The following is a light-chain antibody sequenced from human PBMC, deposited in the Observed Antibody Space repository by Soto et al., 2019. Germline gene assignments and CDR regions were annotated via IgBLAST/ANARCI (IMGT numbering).Light chain of an antibody. CDR1: SSDVGFYNY. V-gene: IGLV2-14*01. CDR2: DVT. Sequence: QSALTQPASVSGSPGQSITISCSGTSSDVGFYNYVSWYQQHPDKAPKLMIYDVTNRPSGVSNRFSGSKSGNTASLTISGLQAEDEADYFCSSNTRSSTLIFGTGTKLTVL. CDR3: SSNTRSSTLI. J-gene: IGLJ1*01.